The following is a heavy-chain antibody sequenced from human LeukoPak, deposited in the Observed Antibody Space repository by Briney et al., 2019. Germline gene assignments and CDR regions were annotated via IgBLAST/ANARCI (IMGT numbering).Heavy chain of an antibody. Sequence: SETLSLTCAVYGGSFSGYCWSWIRQPPGKGLEWIGEINHSGSTNYNPSLKSRVTISVDTSKNQFSLKLSSVTAADTAVYYCARALYYYDSSGYYRKTHFGYWGQGTLVTVSS. CDR2: INHSGST. J-gene: IGHJ4*02. V-gene: IGHV4-34*01. D-gene: IGHD3-22*01. CDR3: ARALYYYDSSGYYRKTHFGY. CDR1: GGSFSGYC.